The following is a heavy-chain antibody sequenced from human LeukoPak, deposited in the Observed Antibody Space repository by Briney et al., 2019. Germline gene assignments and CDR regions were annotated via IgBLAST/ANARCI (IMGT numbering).Heavy chain of an antibody. CDR1: GYSFTGFY. D-gene: IGHD2-2*01. V-gene: IGHV1-2*02. CDR3: ARHHRFCKTTSCEITGIDY. Sequence: ASVKVSCKAYGYSFTGFYIHWVRQAPGQGLEWVGWINPNTGGTKYAQKFQGRVTMTRDTSIRTAYMEMSSLRSDDTAVYYCARHHRFCKTTSCEITGIDYWGQGTLVTVSS. CDR2: INPNTGGT. J-gene: IGHJ4*02.